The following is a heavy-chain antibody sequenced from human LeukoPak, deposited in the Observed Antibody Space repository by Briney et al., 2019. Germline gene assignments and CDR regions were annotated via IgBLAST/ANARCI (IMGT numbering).Heavy chain of an antibody. CDR3: ARSPDSSQVIKYYFDY. D-gene: IGHD3-22*01. CDR2: ISSSSSYI. V-gene: IGHV3-21*01. Sequence: GGSLRLSCAASGFTFSSYSMNWVRQAPGKGLEWVSSISSSSSYIYYADSVKGRFTISRDNAKNSLYLQMNSLRAEDTAVYYCARSPDSSQVIKYYFDYWGQGTLVTVSS. CDR1: GFTFSSYS. J-gene: IGHJ4*02.